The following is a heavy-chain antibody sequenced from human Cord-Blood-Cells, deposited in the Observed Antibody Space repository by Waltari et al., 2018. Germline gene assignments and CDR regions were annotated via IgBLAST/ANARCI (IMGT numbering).Heavy chain of an antibody. CDR2: IYYSGST. CDR1: GGPISSRSYY. D-gene: IGHD6-13*01. CDR3: ARHGRRSSSWTDAFDI. Sequence: QLQLQESGPGLAKPSETLSFTCTVSGGPISSRSYYCHWIRQPQGKGLEWIGIIYYSGSTYYNPSLKSRVTISVDTSKNQFSLKLSSVTAADTAVYYCARHGRRSSSWTDAFDIWGQGTMVTVSS. V-gene: IGHV4-39*01. J-gene: IGHJ3*02.